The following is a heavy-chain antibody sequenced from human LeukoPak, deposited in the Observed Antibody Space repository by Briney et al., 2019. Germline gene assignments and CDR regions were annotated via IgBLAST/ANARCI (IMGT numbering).Heavy chain of an antibody. CDR2: IRSSGDDT. D-gene: IGHD6-19*01. CDR3: AKVRPPPGSGWYGGDDY. J-gene: IGHJ4*02. V-gene: IGHV3-23*01. Sequence: GGSLRLSSTASGFTFRNYVMSWVRQAPGKGLEWVSSIRSSGDDTSSADSVKGRFTIFRDNSKSTLYLQMNSLRAEDTAIYYCAKVRPPPGSGWYGGDDYWGQGTLVTVSP. CDR1: GFTFRNYV.